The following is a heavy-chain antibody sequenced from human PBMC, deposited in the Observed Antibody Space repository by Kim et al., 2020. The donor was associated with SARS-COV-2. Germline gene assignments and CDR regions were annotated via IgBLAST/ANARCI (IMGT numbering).Heavy chain of an antibody. D-gene: IGHD3-22*01. J-gene: IGHJ4*02. CDR3: ARGPRVYYDPYYFDY. CDR1: GGTFSSYA. Sequence: SVKVSCKASGGTFSSYAISWVRQAPGQGLEWMGGIIPIFGTANYAQKFQGRVTITADESTSTAYMELSSLRSEDTAVYYCARGPRVYYDPYYFDYWGQGTLVTVSS. V-gene: IGHV1-69*13. CDR2: IIPIFGTA.